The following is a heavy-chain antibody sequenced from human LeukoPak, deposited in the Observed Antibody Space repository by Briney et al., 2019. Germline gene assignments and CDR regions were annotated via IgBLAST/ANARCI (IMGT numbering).Heavy chain of an antibody. V-gene: IGHV3-48*01. CDR3: ARNFDI. Sequence: PGGSLRLSCAASGFTFSTYTMNWVRQAPGKGLEWVSYISSDSSTIYYADSVKGRLTISRDNAKNSLYLQMNSLRAEDTAVYYCARNFDIWGQGTMVTVSS. CDR2: ISSDSSTI. J-gene: IGHJ3*02. CDR1: GFTFSTYT.